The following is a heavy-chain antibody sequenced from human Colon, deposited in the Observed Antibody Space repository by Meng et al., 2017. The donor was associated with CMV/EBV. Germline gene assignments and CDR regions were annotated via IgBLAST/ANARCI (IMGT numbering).Heavy chain of an antibody. Sequence: GESLMISCVAAGFTFNSYWIHWVRQAPGGGLVWVSRIKGDEIEASYADSVKGRFTISRDNAQNTVYLQMRSLRADDTAVYYCARLGYWATGLDVWGQGTTVTVSS. CDR2: IKGDEIEA. CDR1: GFTFNSYW. V-gene: IGHV3-74*01. J-gene: IGHJ6*02. D-gene: IGHD3-22*01. CDR3: ARLGYWATGLDV.